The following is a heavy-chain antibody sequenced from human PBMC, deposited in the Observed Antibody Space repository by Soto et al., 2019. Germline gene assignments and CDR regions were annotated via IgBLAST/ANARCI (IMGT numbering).Heavy chain of an antibody. D-gene: IGHD3-10*01. V-gene: IGHV4-31*03. CDR3: ARDYVGGLTEVNPWYYGMDV. CDR2: IYYSGST. CDR1: GGSISSGGYY. Sequence: QVQLQESVPGLVKPSQTLSLTCTVSGGSISSGGYYWSWIRQPPGKGLEWIGYIYYSGSTYYNPDLKSRVTIPVNTSKNHFPRELRSGTAADTAVYYCARDYVGGLTEVNPWYYGMDVWGQGTTVTVSS. J-gene: IGHJ6*02.